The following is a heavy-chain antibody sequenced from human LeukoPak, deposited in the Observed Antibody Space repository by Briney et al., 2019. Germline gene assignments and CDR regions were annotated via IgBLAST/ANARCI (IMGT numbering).Heavy chain of an antibody. Sequence: PGGSLRLSCAASGFTFSNYGMHWVRQAPGKGLEWVAIISFDGSNKYYADPVKGRFTISRDNSKNTLYLQVNSLRAEDTAVYYCAKDKGAGYSSGWLYFDYWGQGTLVTVSS. CDR2: ISFDGSNK. CDR3: AKDKGAGYSSGWLYFDY. CDR1: GFTFSNYG. D-gene: IGHD6-19*01. J-gene: IGHJ4*02. V-gene: IGHV3-30*18.